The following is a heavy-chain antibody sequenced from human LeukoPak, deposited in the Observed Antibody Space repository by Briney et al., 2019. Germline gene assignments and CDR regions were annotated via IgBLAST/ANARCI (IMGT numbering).Heavy chain of an antibody. CDR1: GGSISSSSYY. Sequence: SETLSLTCTVSGGSISSSSYYWGWIRQPPGKGLEWIGSIYYSGSTYYNPSLKSRVTISVDTSKNQFSLKLSSVTAADTAVYYCARGIQYGSGSSLPYNWFDPWGQGTLVTVSS. CDR2: IYYSGST. D-gene: IGHD3-10*01. J-gene: IGHJ5*02. V-gene: IGHV4-39*07. CDR3: ARGIQYGSGSSLPYNWFDP.